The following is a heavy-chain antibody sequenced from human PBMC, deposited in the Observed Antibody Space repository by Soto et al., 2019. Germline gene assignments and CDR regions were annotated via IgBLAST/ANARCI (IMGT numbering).Heavy chain of an antibody. J-gene: IGHJ4*02. D-gene: IGHD4-17*01. CDR3: ARVELTWSVYGDYPFDY. V-gene: IGHV4-31*03. CDR2: IYYSGSA. Sequence: QSQTLSLTCTVSGGSISSGGYYWSWIRQHPGKGLEWIGYIYYSGSAYYNPSLKSRVTISVDTSKNQFSLKLSSVTAADTAVYYCARVELTWSVYGDYPFDYWGQGTLVTVSS. CDR1: GGSISSGGYY.